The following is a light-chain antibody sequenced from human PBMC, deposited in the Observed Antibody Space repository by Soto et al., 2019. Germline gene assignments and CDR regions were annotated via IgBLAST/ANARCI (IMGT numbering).Light chain of an antibody. CDR2: GAS. CDR1: QSLNYNY. V-gene: IGKV3-20*01. J-gene: IGKJ1*01. CDR3: QQYFTSPRT. Sequence: EIVLTQSPGTLSLSPGERATLSCTASQSLNYNYVAWYQQKPGQAPRLLIFGASNRATGIPDRFSGSGFGTDFTLTISSLEPDNFAVYYCQQYFTSPRTFGPGTKVEIK.